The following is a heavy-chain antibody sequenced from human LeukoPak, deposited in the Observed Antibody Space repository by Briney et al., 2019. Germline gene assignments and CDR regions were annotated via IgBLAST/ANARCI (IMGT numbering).Heavy chain of an antibody. D-gene: IGHD6-19*01. Sequence: GGSLRLSCAVSGFSVSSFGMSWVRQPPGKGLEWISAISADGETTYYADSVKGRFIISRDNSKNPLYLQLSSLRAEDTAVYYCAQGYSSGWYPHWGQGSLVSVSS. V-gene: IGHV3-23*01. CDR3: AQGYSSGWYPH. CDR2: ISADGETT. J-gene: IGHJ4*02. CDR1: GFSVSSFG.